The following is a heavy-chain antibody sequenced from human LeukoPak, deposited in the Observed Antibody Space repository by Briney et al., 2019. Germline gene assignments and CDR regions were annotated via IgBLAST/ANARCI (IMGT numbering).Heavy chain of an antibody. J-gene: IGHJ3*02. Sequence: GGSLRLSCAASGFTFSDYAMSWVRQASGKGLQWISAISRGGGSAYYADSVKGRFTISRDNSKNTLYLQVNSLRAEDTAVYYCAKIYDSSGSRVRDAFDTWGQGTMVTVSS. V-gene: IGHV3-23*01. CDR1: GFTFSDYA. CDR3: AKIYDSSGSRVRDAFDT. CDR2: ISRGGGSA. D-gene: IGHD3-22*01.